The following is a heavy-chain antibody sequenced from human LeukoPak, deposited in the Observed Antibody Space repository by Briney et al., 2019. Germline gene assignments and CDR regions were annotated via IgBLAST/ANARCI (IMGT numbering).Heavy chain of an antibody. D-gene: IGHD3-16*01. V-gene: IGHV4-38-2*02. CDR1: GSSITNTYY. Sequence: SETLSLTCTVSGSSITNTYYWAWFRQPPGKGLEWIATVFQLQTVRTFSNPSLESRVTLSLDTSRNQFSLNLTPVTAADTALYFCARVLNVPKLIDSWGQGTLVTVSS. J-gene: IGHJ4*02. CDR2: VFQLQTVRT. CDR3: ARVLNVPKLIDS.